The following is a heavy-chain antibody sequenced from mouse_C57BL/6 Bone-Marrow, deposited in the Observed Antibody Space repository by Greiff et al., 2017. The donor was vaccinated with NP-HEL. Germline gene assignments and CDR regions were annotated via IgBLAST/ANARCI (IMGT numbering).Heavy chain of an antibody. CDR3: AREILRAYYAMDY. CDR2: IDPSDSYT. V-gene: IGHV1-69*01. Sequence: QVQLQQPGAELVMPGASVKLSCKASGYTFTSYWMPWVQQRPGQGLEWIGEIDPSDSYTNYNQTFTGKSTLTVDKSSSTAYMQISRLTSEDSAVYYCAREILRAYYAMDYWGQGTAVTVTA. D-gene: IGHD1-1*01. J-gene: IGHJ4*01. CDR1: GYTFTSYW.